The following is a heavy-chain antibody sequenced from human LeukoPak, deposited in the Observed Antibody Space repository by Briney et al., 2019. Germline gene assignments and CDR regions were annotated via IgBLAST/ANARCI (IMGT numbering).Heavy chain of an antibody. V-gene: IGHV3-23*01. Sequence: GGSLRLSCAASGFTLNIYTMYWVRQAPGKGLEWVSGIRHSDGSTYYADAVKGRFTISSDKSKNTLFLQMNSLRAEDTALYYCAKGLETESRLDSWGQGTLVTVPS. J-gene: IGHJ4*02. D-gene: IGHD1-1*01. CDR2: IRHSDGST. CDR3: AKGLETESRLDS. CDR1: GFTLNIYT.